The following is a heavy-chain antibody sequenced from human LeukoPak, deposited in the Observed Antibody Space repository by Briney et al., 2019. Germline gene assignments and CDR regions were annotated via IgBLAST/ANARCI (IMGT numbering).Heavy chain of an antibody. CDR3: ARAFAHVGGYFDY. D-gene: IGHD2-15*01. CDR1: GYAFTCYG. CDR2: ISTYNGNT. V-gene: IGHV1-18*01. J-gene: IGHJ4*02. Sequence: EASVKVSCKASGYAFTCYGISWVRQAPGQGLEWMGWISTYNGNTNYAQKLQGRVTMTTDTSTSTAYMELRSLRSDDTAVYYCARAFAHVGGYFDYWGQGTLVTVSS.